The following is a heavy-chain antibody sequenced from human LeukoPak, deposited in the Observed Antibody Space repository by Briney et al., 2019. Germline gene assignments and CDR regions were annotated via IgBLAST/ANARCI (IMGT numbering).Heavy chain of an antibody. CDR2: IRNDGSIE. V-gene: IGHV3-30*02. D-gene: IGHD1-1*01. Sequence: GGSLRLSCAASGFSFSSYAMHWVRQAPGKGLEWVAFIRNDGSIEHYQDSVKGRFTISRDNSKNTLYLQMNSLRAEDTAMYYCAKERYSPFDNWGQGTLVTVSS. CDR1: GFSFSSYA. J-gene: IGHJ4*02. CDR3: AKERYSPFDN.